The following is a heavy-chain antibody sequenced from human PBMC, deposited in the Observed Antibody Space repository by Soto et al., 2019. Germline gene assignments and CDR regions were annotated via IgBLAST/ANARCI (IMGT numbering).Heavy chain of an antibody. J-gene: IGHJ4*02. CDR2: IYYSGST. CDR3: ARVASYDILTGYYLDY. CDR1: GGSVSSGSYY. V-gene: IGHV4-61*01. D-gene: IGHD3-9*01. Sequence: PSETLSLTCTVSGGSVSSGSYYWSWIRQPPGKGLEWIGYIYYSGSTNYNPSLKSRVTISVDTSKNQFSLKLSSVTAADTAVYYCARVASYDILTGYYLDYWGQGTLVTVSS.